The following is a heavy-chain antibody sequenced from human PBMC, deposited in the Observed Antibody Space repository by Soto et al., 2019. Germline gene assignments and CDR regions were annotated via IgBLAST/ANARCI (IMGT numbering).Heavy chain of an antibody. J-gene: IGHJ2*01. V-gene: IGHV3-21*01. CDR3: AREGQWLVFGYFDL. CDR1: GFTFSSYS. D-gene: IGHD6-19*01. Sequence: ESGGGLVKPGGSLRLSCAASGFTFSSYSMNWVRQAPGKGLEWVSSISSSSSYIYYADSVKGRFTISRDNAKNSLYLQMNSLRAEDTAVYYCAREGQWLVFGYFDLWGRGTLVTVSS. CDR2: ISSSSSYI.